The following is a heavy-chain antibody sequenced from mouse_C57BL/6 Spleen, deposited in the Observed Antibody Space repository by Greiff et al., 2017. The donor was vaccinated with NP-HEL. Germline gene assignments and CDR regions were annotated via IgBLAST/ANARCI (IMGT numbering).Heavy chain of an antibody. V-gene: IGHV1-80*01. CDR1: GYAFSSYW. D-gene: IGHD2-3*01. Sequence: QVQLQQSGAELVKPGASVKISCKASGYAFSSYWMNWVKQRPGKGLEWIGQIYPGDGDTNYNGKFKGKATLTADKSSSTAYMQLSSLTSEDSAVYFCARERGKIYDGYYGYAMDYWGQGTSVTVSS. J-gene: IGHJ4*01. CDR2: IYPGDGDT. CDR3: ARERGKIYDGYYGYAMDY.